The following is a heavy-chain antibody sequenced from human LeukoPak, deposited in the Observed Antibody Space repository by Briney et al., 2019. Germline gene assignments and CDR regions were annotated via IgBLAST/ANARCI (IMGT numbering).Heavy chain of an antibody. CDR2: INSDGSST. Sequence: GGSLRLSCAASGFTFSSYCMHWVRQAPGKGLVWVSRINSDGSSTSYADSVKGRFTISRDNAKNTLYLQMNSLRAEDTAVYYCARVPVAEGDAFDIWGQGTMVTVSS. V-gene: IGHV3-74*01. CDR1: GFTFSSYC. CDR3: ARVPVAEGDAFDI. J-gene: IGHJ3*02.